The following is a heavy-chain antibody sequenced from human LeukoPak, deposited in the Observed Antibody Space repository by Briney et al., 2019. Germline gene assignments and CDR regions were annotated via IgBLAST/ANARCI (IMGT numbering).Heavy chain of an antibody. V-gene: IGHV3-30*03. CDR2: ISYDGSNK. J-gene: IGHJ4*02. CDR3: ATLADYPFDY. D-gene: IGHD4-11*01. Sequence: GGSLRLSCAASGFSFSSYSMNWVRQAPGKGLEWVAVISYDGSNKYYADSVKGRFTISRDNSKNTQYLQMNSLRAEDTAVYYCATLADYPFDYWGQGTLVTVSS. CDR1: GFSFSSYS.